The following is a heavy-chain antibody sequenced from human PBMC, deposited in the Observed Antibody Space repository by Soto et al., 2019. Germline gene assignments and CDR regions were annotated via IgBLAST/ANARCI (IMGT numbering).Heavy chain of an antibody. J-gene: IGHJ4*02. V-gene: IGHV1-2*04. CDR1: GYTFTGYY. CDR2: INPNSGGT. CDR3: ARADKTGGYCSSTSCYGKLYDY. D-gene: IGHD2-2*01. Sequence: QVQLVQSGAEVKKPGASVKVSCKASGYTFTGYYMHWVRQAPGQGLEWMGWINPNSGGTNYAQKFQGWVTMTRDTSLSTAYMELSRLRSDDTAVYYCARADKTGGYCSSTSCYGKLYDYWGQGTLVTVSS.